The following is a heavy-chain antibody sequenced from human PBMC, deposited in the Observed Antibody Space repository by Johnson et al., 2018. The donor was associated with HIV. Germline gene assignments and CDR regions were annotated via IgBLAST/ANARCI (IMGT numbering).Heavy chain of an antibody. CDR2: IYSGGNT. CDR3: ARSPVWLRGFDI. D-gene: IGHD5-24*01. CDR1: GFTVDSNY. V-gene: IGHV3-66*01. Sequence: MLLVESGGGVVQPGGSLRISCAASGFTVDSNYMSWVRQAPGKGLEWVSVIYSGGNTYYADSVKGRCTISRDTSRNILYLQMNNLRAEDTAVYYCARSPVWLRGFDIWGQGTMVTVSS. J-gene: IGHJ3*02.